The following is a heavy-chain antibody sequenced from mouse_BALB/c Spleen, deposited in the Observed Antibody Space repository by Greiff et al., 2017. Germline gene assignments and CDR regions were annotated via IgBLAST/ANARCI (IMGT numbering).Heavy chain of an antibody. CDR1: GFSLTRYG. CDR2: IWAGGST. V-gene: IGHV2-9*02. J-gene: IGHJ3*01. CDR3: ARDAGYGYGFAY. D-gene: IGHD1-2*01. Sequence: QVQLKESGPGLVAPSQSLSITCTVSGFSLTRYGVHWVRPPPGKGLEWLGVIWAGGSTNYNSALMSRLSISKDNSKSQVFLKMNSLQTDDTAMYYCARDAGYGYGFAYWGQGTLVTVSA.